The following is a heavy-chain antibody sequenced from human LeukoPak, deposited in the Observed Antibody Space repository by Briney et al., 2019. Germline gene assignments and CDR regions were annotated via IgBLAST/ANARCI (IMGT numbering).Heavy chain of an antibody. CDR3: ARRAPYYYYATDV. Sequence: PGGSLRLSCAASGFTFSSYWMTWVRQAPGKGLEWVANIKQDGGEKHYVDSVEGRFTISRDNAKNSLYLQMNSLRAEDTAVYYCARRAPYYYYATDVWGQGTTVTVSS. V-gene: IGHV3-7*01. CDR2: IKQDGGEK. CDR1: GFTFSSYW. J-gene: IGHJ6*02. D-gene: IGHD3-16*01.